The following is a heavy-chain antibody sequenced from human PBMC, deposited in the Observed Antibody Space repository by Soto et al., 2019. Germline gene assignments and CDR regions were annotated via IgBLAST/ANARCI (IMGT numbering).Heavy chain of an antibody. J-gene: IGHJ4*02. CDR3: VGGYNGRLDY. V-gene: IGHV1-69*02. Sequence: QVQLVQSGAEVKKPGSSVKVYCKASGGTFSTYTVAWVRQAPGQGLEWMGLILPILDVANYAQRFQGRVTFTADKSTTTAYMELFSLRSNDTAVYYCVGGYNGRLDYWGQGTLVTVSS. CDR2: ILPILDVA. CDR1: GGTFSTYT. D-gene: IGHD5-12*01.